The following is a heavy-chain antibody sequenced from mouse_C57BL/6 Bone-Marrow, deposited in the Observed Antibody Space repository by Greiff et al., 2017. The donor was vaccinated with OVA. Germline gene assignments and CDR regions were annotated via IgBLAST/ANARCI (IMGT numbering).Heavy chain of an antibody. J-gene: IGHJ1*03. CDR3: ARDYGSSYGYFDV. Sequence: VQLQQSGAELVKPGASVKISCKASGYAFSSYWMNWVKQRPGKGLEWIGQIYPGDGDTNYNGKFKGKATLTADKSSSTAYMELRSLTSEDSAVYYCARDYGSSYGYFDVWGTGTTVTVSS. CDR2: IYPGDGDT. V-gene: IGHV1-80*01. D-gene: IGHD1-1*01. CDR1: GYAFSSYW.